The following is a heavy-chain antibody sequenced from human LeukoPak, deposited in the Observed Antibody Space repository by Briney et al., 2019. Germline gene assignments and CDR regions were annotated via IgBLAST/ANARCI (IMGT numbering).Heavy chain of an antibody. Sequence: ASVKVSCKASGYTFTSYGISWVRQAPGQGLEWMGWISAYNGNTNYAQKLQGRVTMTTDTSTSTAYMELRSLRSDDTAVYYCARDTAMVILDYYYYMDVWGKGTTVTVSS. CDR2: ISAYNGNT. CDR1: GYTFTSYG. D-gene: IGHD5-18*01. J-gene: IGHJ6*03. CDR3: ARDTAMVILDYYYYMDV. V-gene: IGHV1-18*01.